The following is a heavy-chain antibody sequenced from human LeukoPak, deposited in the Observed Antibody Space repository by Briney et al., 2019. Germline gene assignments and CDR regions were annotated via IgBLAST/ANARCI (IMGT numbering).Heavy chain of an antibody. Sequence: PSETLSLTCAVYGGSFSGYYWSWIRQPPGKGLEWIGEINHSGSTNYNPSLKSRVTISVDTSKNQFSLKLSSVTAADTAVYYCARDIEESYYDRPLYDYWGQGTLVTVSS. CDR1: GGSFSGYY. D-gene: IGHD3-22*01. CDR2: INHSGST. V-gene: IGHV4-34*01. J-gene: IGHJ4*02. CDR3: ARDIEESYYDRPLYDY.